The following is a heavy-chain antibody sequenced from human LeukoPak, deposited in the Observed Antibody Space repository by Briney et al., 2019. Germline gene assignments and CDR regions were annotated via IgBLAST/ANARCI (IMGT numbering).Heavy chain of an antibody. CDR1: GFIFSSYA. CDR2: ISGSGVST. J-gene: IGHJ4*02. Sequence: GGSLRLSCAASGFIFSSYAMSWVRQAPGKGLEWVSAISGSGVSTYYADSVKGRFTISRDNSKNTLYLQMNSPRAEDTAVYYCANRYYGSGSHLLYWGQGTLVTVSS. CDR3: ANRYYGSGSHLLY. V-gene: IGHV3-23*01. D-gene: IGHD3-10*01.